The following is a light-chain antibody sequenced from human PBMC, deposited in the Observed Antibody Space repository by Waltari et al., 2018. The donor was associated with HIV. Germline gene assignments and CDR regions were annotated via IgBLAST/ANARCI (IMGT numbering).Light chain of an antibody. CDR2: EVS. J-gene: IGLJ2*01. V-gene: IGLV2-14*01. CDR1: SKDLGGYNF. Sequence: QSALTQPAPVSGSPGQSITIPCTGTSKDLGGYNFVFWYQHHPGKAPKLMISEVSKRPSGVSDRFSGSKSGNTASLTISGLQAEDEADYYCSSYTSSNTLIFGGGTRLTVL. CDR3: SSYTSSNTLI.